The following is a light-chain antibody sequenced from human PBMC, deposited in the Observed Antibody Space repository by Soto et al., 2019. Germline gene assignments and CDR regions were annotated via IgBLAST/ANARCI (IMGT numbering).Light chain of an antibody. CDR3: QQLRMYPST. CDR2: AAS. Sequence: IQLTQSPSSRSASVGDRVTITCRASQDIAIYLALYQQQPGEAPKLLIYAASTLYGGVPSRFSGSGSGTDFALTITSLQAEDVATYYCQQLRMYPSTFGGGTKV. J-gene: IGKJ4*01. CDR1: QDIAIY. V-gene: IGKV1-9*01.